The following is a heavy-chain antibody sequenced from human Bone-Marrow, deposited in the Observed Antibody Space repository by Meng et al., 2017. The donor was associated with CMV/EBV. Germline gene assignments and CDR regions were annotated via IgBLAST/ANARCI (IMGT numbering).Heavy chain of an antibody. CDR3: AREIGTYYDFWSGYYLDY. CDR2: IYYSGST. Sequence: SETLSLTCTVSGGSISSSSYYWGWIRQPPGKGLEWIGSIYYSGSTYYNPSLNSRVTISVDTSKNQFSLKLSSVTAADTAVYYCAREIGTYYDFWSGYYLDYWGQGTLVTVSS. V-gene: IGHV4-39*07. D-gene: IGHD3-3*01. J-gene: IGHJ4*02. CDR1: GGSISSSSYY.